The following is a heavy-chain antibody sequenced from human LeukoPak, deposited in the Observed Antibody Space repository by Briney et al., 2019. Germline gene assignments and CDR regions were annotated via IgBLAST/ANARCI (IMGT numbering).Heavy chain of an antibody. D-gene: IGHD1-26*01. CDR2: ISVSSSTI. Sequence: GGSLRLSCAASGFTFDDYGMSWVRQAPGKGLEWVSYISVSSSTIYYADSVKGRFTISRDNAKNSLYLQMNSLRDEDTAVYYCARSLGGSYDYWGQGTLVTVSS. J-gene: IGHJ4*02. CDR1: GFTFDDYG. V-gene: IGHV3-48*02. CDR3: ARSLGGSYDY.